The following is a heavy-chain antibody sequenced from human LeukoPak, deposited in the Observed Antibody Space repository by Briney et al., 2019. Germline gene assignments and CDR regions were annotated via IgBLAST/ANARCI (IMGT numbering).Heavy chain of an antibody. CDR2: IHHSGST. J-gene: IGHJ6*03. CDR1: GYSISSGYY. CDR3: ARVPRYSSGWYQLDYYYYYMDV. D-gene: IGHD6-19*01. Sequence: SETLSLTCTVSGYSISSGYYWGWIRQPPGKGLEWIGSIHHSGSTYYNPSLKSRVTISVDTSKNQFSLKLSSVTAADTAVYYCARVPRYSSGWYQLDYYYYYMDVWGKGTTVAVSS. V-gene: IGHV4-38-2*02.